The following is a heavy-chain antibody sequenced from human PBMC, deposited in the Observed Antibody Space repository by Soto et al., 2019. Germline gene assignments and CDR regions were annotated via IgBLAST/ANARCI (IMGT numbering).Heavy chain of an antibody. CDR2: IFVTSTPI. CDR3: ARDKDWAFDY. CDR1: GFTFSSYS. J-gene: IGHJ4*02. D-gene: IGHD3-9*01. V-gene: IGHV3-48*04. Sequence: EVQLVESGGGLVQPGGSLRLSCVASGFTFSSYSMVWVRQAPGKGLEWISYIFVTSTPIYYADSVKSRFTVSRDNAKNSVFLVVNSLRAEDTAVYYCARDKDWAFDYWGQGTLVTVSS.